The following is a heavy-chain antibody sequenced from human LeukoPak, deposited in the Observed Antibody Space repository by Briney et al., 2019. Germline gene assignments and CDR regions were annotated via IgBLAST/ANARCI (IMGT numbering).Heavy chain of an antibody. CDR2: IYYSGST. D-gene: IGHD3-10*01. J-gene: IGHJ4*02. CDR1: GGSISSGGYY. CDR3: ARKAFPWVGGFFITSYFAY. Sequence: PSQTLSLTCTVSGGSISSGGYYWSWIRQHPGKGLEWIGYIYYSGSTYYNPSLKSRVTISVDTSKNQFSLKLSSVTAADTAVYYWARKAFPWVGGFFITSYFAYGGREP. V-gene: IGHV4-31*03.